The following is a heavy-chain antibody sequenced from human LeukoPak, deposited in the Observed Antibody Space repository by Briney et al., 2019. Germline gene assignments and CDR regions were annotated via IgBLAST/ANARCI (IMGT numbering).Heavy chain of an antibody. D-gene: IGHD4-17*01. CDR3: TTTGGDYGDLFDY. J-gene: IGHJ4*02. CDR2: IKSKTDGGTT. V-gene: IGHV3-15*01. CDR1: GFTFSSYS. Sequence: GGSLRLSCAASGFTFSSYSMNWVRQAPGKGLEWVGRIKSKTDGGTTDYAAPVKGRFTISRDDSKNTLYLQMNSLKTEDTAVYYCTTTGGDYGDLFDYWGQGTLVTVSS.